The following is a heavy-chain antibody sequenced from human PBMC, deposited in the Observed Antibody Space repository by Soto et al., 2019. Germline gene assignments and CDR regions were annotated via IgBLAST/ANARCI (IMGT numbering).Heavy chain of an antibody. CDR3: ARDLGGDSIYGAFDI. Sequence: PGGSLRLSCAASGFTFSSYGMHWVRQAPGKGLEWVAVIWYDGSNKYYADSVKGRFTISRDNSKNTLYLQMNSLRAEDTAVYYCARDLGGDSIYGAFDIWGQGTMVTVSS. J-gene: IGHJ3*02. CDR1: GFTFSSYG. CDR2: IWYDGSNK. V-gene: IGHV3-33*01. D-gene: IGHD3-3*02.